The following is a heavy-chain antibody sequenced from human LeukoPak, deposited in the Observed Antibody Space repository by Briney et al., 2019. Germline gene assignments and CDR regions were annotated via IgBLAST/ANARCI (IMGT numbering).Heavy chain of an antibody. CDR2: IYYSGST. D-gene: IGHD2-2*01. Sequence: PSETLSLTCTVSGGSISSSSYYWGWIRQPPGKGLEWIGSIYYSGSTYYNPSLKSRVTISVDTSKNQFSLKLSSVTAADTAVYYCARHPRNLKYQLLLYWFDPWGQGTLVTVSS. CDR3: ARHPRNLKYQLLLYWFDP. V-gene: IGHV4-39*01. CDR1: GGSISSSSYY. J-gene: IGHJ5*02.